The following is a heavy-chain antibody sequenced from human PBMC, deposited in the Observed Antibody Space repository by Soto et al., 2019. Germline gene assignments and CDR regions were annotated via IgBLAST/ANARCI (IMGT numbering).Heavy chain of an antibody. CDR3: ARGSGRFLEWLLDAFDI. Sequence: PSQTLSLTCAISGDSVSSNSAAWNWIRQSPSRGLEWLGRTYYRSKWYNDYAVSVKSRITINPDTSKNQFSLQLNSVTPEDTAVYYCARGSGRFLEWLLDAFDIWGQGTMVT. V-gene: IGHV6-1*01. D-gene: IGHD3-3*01. CDR1: GDSVSSNSAA. CDR2: TYYRSKWYN. J-gene: IGHJ3*02.